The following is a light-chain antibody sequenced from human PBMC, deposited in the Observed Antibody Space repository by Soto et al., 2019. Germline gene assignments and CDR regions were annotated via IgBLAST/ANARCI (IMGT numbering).Light chain of an antibody. Sequence: QSALTQPRSVSGSPGQSVAISCTGSSSDVGGYNSVSWYQQHPGKAPKLMIYDVSKRPSGVPDRFFGSKSGNTASLTISGLQAEDEADYYCCSYATSSALVVFGGGTKLTVL. CDR2: DVS. CDR1: SSDVGGYNS. CDR3: CSYATSSALVV. J-gene: IGLJ2*01. V-gene: IGLV2-11*01.